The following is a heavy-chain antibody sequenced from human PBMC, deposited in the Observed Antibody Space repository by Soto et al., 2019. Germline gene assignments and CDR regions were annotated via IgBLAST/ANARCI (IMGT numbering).Heavy chain of an antibody. CDR2: IYPGDSDT. CDR3: ARHYGGRYDY. CDR1: GYSFATNW. D-gene: IGHD2-15*01. V-gene: IGHV5-51*01. J-gene: IGHJ4*02. Sequence: EVQLVQSGAEVEKPGESLKISCKASGYSFATNWIGWVRQMPGKGLEWMGIIYPGDSDTRYSPSFQGQVTISADKSINTADLQWSSLNASETAMYYCARHYGGRYDYWGQGTLVTVSS.